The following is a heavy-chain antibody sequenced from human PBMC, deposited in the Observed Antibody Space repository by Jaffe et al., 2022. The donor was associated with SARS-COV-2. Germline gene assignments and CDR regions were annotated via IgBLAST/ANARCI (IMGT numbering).Heavy chain of an antibody. CDR2: INSDGSST. CDR1: GFTFSSYW. Sequence: EVQLVESGGGLVQPGGSLRLSCAASGFTFSSYWMHWVRQAPGKGLVWVSRINSDGSSTSYADSVKGRFTISRDNAKNTLYLQMNSLRAEDTAVYYCARDFIAAAGTGAFDIWGQGTMVTVSS. J-gene: IGHJ3*02. V-gene: IGHV3-74*01. CDR3: ARDFIAAAGTGAFDI. D-gene: IGHD6-13*01.